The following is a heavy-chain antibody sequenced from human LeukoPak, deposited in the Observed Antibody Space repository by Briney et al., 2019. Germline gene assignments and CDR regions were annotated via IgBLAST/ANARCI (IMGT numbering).Heavy chain of an antibody. D-gene: IGHD3-22*01. CDR3: ARAYYYDSSGYSSPYYFDY. Sequence: APVKVSCKASGYTFTSYAMHWVRQAPGQRLEWMGWINAGNGNTKYSQKFQGRVTITRDSYASTAYMELSSLRSEDTAVYYFARAYYYDSSGYSSPYYFDYWGQGTLVTVSS. CDR1: GYTFTSYA. J-gene: IGHJ4*02. CDR2: INAGNGNT. V-gene: IGHV1-3*01.